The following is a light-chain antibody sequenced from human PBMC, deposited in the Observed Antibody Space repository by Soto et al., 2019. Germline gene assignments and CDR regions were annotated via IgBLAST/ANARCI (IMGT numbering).Light chain of an antibody. CDR1: QSVSSNY. Sequence: DIVLTQSPVTLSLSPGERATLSCRASQSVSSNYLAWYQQKPGQAPRLLMYDASSRATGIPDRFSGSGSGTDFTLTISRLEPEDFAVYYCQQYSSSRTFGQGTKVDIK. CDR2: DAS. J-gene: IGKJ1*01. V-gene: IGKV3-20*01. CDR3: QQYSSSRT.